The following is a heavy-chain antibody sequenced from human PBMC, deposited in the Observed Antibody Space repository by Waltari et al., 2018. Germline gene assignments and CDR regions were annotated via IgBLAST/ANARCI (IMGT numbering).Heavy chain of an antibody. CDR1: GFPFSTYW. CDR2: IKSDGSST. V-gene: IGHV3-74*01. J-gene: IGHJ6*02. CDR3: VRSAFMDV. Sequence: EVQLVESGGGLVQPGGSVKLSCGASGFPFSTYWMNWARQAPGEGLVWVSRIKSDGSSTTYADSVKGRFTTSRDNAKNTLYLQMNSLRADDTAVYYCVRSAFMDVWGQGTTVTVSS.